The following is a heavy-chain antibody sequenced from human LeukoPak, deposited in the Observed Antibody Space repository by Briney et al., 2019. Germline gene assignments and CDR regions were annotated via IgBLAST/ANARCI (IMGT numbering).Heavy chain of an antibody. CDR1: GFTVSNNY. CDR2: IYSGGTT. CDR3: ASRDRNKGVGH. J-gene: IGHJ4*02. D-gene: IGHD2-8*01. Sequence: GGSLRFSCAVSGFTVSNNYMSWVRQAPGKGLEWVSIIYSGGTTYYADSVKGRFTISRDNSKNTLYLQMNSLRAEDTAVYYCASRDRNKGVGHWGQGTMVTVSS. V-gene: IGHV3-53*01.